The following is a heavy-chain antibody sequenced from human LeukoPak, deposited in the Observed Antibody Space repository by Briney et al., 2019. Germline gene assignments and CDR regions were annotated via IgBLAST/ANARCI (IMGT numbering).Heavy chain of an antibody. CDR2: IWYDGSKN. J-gene: IGHJ4*02. CDR3: ARLSGSFLDY. CDR1: GFTFSRDG. D-gene: IGHD1-26*01. Sequence: GGSLRLSCAASGFTFSRDGMHGVRQAPGKGLEWGGVIWYDGSKNYYADSVKSRFTITRDNSKSTLYLQMISLRAEDTAVYYCARLSGSFLDYWGQGTLVTVSS. V-gene: IGHV3-33*01.